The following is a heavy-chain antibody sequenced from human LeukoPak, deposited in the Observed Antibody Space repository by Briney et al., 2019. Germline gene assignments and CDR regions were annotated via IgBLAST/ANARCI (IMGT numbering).Heavy chain of an antibody. CDR2: IYYSGST. Sequence: SETLSLTCTVSGGSISSYYWSWIRQPPGKGLEWIGYIYYSGSTNYNPSLKSRVTISVDTSKNQFSLKLSSVTAADTAVYYCARGGPMGRGYSYSVAFDIWGQGTMVTVSS. CDR1: GGSISSYY. CDR3: ARGGPMGRGYSYSVAFDI. J-gene: IGHJ3*02. D-gene: IGHD5-18*01. V-gene: IGHV4-59*01.